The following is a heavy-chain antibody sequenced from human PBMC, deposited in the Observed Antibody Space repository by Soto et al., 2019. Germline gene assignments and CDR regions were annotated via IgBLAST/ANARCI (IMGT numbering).Heavy chain of an antibody. CDR2: IDPRDSYS. V-gene: IGHV5-10-1*01. CDR3: ARSYCLPNSCYNGYFDY. D-gene: IGHD2-2*02. J-gene: IGHJ4*01. Sequence: GAPLKLACKGAGYSFTNNGISWVRQMPGEGRGWMGRIDPRDSYSNYSPSFQGHVTLSGDKSDKTSYLQWNSLRASDSAMDFCARSYCLPNSCYNGYFDYWGRGILVTVSS. CDR1: GYSFTNNG.